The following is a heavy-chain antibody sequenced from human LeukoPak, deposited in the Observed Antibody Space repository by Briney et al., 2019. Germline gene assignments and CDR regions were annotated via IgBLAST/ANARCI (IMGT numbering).Heavy chain of an antibody. D-gene: IGHD6-13*01. V-gene: IGHV3-7*03. CDR2: IRQDGDTK. J-gene: IGHJ4*02. CDR3: ARSLPYGTTWYGRSDF. Sequence: GGSLRLSCAASGFSFNAYWMTWVRQAPGKGLEWVANIRQDGDTKYYVDSVKGRFTISRDNAMNSLYLQMNSLRAEDTAIYYCARSLPYGTTWYGRSDFWGQGTLVTVSS. CDR1: GFSFNAYW.